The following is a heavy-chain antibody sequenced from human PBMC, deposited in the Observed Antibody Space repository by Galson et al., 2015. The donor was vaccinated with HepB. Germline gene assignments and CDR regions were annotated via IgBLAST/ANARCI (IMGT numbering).Heavy chain of an antibody. CDR1: GFTFSSYA. J-gene: IGHJ4*02. CDR3: AKAPPPGYYDSSGYGYFDY. Sequence: LRLSCAASGFTFSSYAMSWVRQAPGKGLEWVSAISGSGGSTYYADSVKGRFTISRDNSKNTLYLQMNSLRAEDTAVYYCAKAPPPGYYDSSGYGYFDYWGQGTLVTVSS. CDR2: ISGSGGST. D-gene: IGHD3-22*01. V-gene: IGHV3-23*01.